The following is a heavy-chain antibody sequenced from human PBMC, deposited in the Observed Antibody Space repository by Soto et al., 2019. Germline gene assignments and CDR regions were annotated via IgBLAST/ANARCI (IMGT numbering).Heavy chain of an antibody. CDR2: INHSGST. CDR1: GGSFSGYY. V-gene: IGHV4-34*01. CDR3: ARHDYYDSSWKFEF. D-gene: IGHD3-22*01. J-gene: IGHJ4*02. Sequence: SETLSLTCAVDGGSFSGYYWSWIRQPPGKGLEWIGEINHSGSTNYNPSLKSRVTISVDTSKNQFSLKLSSVTAADTAVYYCARHDYYDSSWKFEFWGQGSLVTVSS.